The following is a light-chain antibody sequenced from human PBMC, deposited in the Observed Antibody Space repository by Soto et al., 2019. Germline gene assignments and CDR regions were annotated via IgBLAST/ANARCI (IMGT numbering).Light chain of an antibody. CDR1: QDIGSV. CDR3: QQYYSYPRT. J-gene: IGKJ1*01. V-gene: IGKV1-8*01. CDR2: VAS. Sequence: AIRMTQSPSSLSAPTGDRVTIACRASQDIGSVLAWYQQKAGKAPKLLIYVASALQTGVPSRFSGSGSGTDFTLTISRLQSEDSATYYCQQYYSYPRTFGRGTKVDIK.